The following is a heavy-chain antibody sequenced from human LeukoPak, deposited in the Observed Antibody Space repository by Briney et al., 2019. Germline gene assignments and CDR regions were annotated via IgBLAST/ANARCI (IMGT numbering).Heavy chain of an antibody. CDR3: ARDADTAMVIGYYFDY. V-gene: IGHV3-21*01. D-gene: IGHD5-18*01. CDR1: GFTFSSYS. Sequence: GGSLRLSCAASGFTFSSYSMNWVRQAPGKGLEWVSSISSSSSYIYYADSVKGRFTISRDNAKNSLYLQMNSLRAEDTAVYYCARDADTAMVIGYYFDYWGQGTLVTVSS. CDR2: ISSSSSYI. J-gene: IGHJ4*02.